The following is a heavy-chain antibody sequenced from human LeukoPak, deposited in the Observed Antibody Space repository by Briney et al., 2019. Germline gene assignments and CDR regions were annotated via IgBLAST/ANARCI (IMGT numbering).Heavy chain of an antibody. CDR3: ARADWDTAMIDY. CDR1: GFTFSSYW. Sequence: GGSLRLSCAASGFTFSSYWMSWVRQAPGKGLEWVSSISSSSSYIYYADSVKGRFTISRDNAKNSLYLQMHSLRAGDTAVYYCARADWDTAMIDYWGQGTMVTVSS. D-gene: IGHD5-18*01. V-gene: IGHV3-21*01. CDR2: ISSSSSYI. J-gene: IGHJ4*02.